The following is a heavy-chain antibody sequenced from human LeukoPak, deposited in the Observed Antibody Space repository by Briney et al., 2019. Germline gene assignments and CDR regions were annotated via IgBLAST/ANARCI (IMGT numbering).Heavy chain of an antibody. CDR1: GGSFSGYY. J-gene: IGHJ4*02. Sequence: SETLSHTCAVYGGSFSGYYWSWIRQPPGKGLEWIGEINHSGSTNYNPSLKSRVTIPVDTSKNQFSLKLSSVTAADTAVYYCARGPGVSGWYNYWGQGTLVTVSS. V-gene: IGHV4-34*01. CDR2: INHSGST. CDR3: ARGPGVSGWYNY. D-gene: IGHD6-19*01.